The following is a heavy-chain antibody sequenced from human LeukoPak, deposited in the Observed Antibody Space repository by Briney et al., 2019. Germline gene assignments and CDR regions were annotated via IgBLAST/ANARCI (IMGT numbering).Heavy chain of an antibody. D-gene: IGHD1-26*01. J-gene: IGHJ6*04. V-gene: IGHV3-23*01. CDR3: ANHIRSYIYVNYDYVMDV. CDR1: GFTFRNYA. Sequence: PGGSLRLSCAASGFTFRNYAMRWVRQAPGKGLEWVSAISGSGGDTYYADSVKGRFTISRDNSKNRLDLQMNSLRAEDTAVYYCANHIRSYIYVNYDYVMDVWGKGTTVTVSS. CDR2: ISGSGGDT.